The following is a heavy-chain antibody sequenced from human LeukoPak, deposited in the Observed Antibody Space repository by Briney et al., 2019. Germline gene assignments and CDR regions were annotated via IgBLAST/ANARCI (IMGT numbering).Heavy chain of an antibody. J-gene: IGHJ6*02. CDR1: GGTFSTYA. CDR2: IIPIFDAA. CDR3: ARSGAYSSSWYRYYYYGMDV. V-gene: IGHV1-69*13. D-gene: IGHD6-13*01. Sequence: SVNVSCKSSGGTFSTYAFSWVRQAPGQGLEWMGGIIPIFDAANYAQKFQGRVTITADESASTAYMELSSLRSEDTAVYYCARSGAYSSSWYRYYYYGMDVWGQGTTVTVSS.